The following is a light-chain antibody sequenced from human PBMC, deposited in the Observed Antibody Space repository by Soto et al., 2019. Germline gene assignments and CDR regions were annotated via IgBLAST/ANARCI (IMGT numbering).Light chain of an antibody. CDR3: QHYGSSPWT. CDR1: QNVGVR. J-gene: IGKJ1*01. V-gene: IGKV3-20*01. CDR2: DTS. Sequence: EIVLTQSPATLSASPGERATLSCRASQNVGVRLAWYQHKPGQGPRLLIYDTSDRATGVPARFSGSGSGPDFTLTISRLEPEDFAVYFCQHYGSSPWTFGQGTKVDIK.